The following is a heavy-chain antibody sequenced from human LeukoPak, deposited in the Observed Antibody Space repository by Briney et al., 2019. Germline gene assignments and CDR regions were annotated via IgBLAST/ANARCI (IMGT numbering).Heavy chain of an antibody. J-gene: IGHJ4*02. CDR1: GGTFSSYA. Sequence: ASVKVSCKASGGTFSSYAISWVRQAPGQGLEWMGGNIPIFGTANYAQKFQGRVTITADESTSTAYMELSSLRSEDTAVYYCATEVGATTSFDYWGQGTLVTVSS. CDR3: ATEVGATTSFDY. D-gene: IGHD1-26*01. CDR2: NIPIFGTA. V-gene: IGHV1-69*01.